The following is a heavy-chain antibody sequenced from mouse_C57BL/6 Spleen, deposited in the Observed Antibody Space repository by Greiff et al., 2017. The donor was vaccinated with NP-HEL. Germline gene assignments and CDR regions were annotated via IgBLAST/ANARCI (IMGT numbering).Heavy chain of an antibody. D-gene: IGHD2-1*01. J-gene: IGHJ4*01. Sequence: VQLQQSGAELVKPGASVKLSCKASGYTFTSYWMQWVKQRPGQGLEWIGEIDPSDSYTNYNQKFKGKATLTVDTSSSTAYMQLSSLTSEDSAVYYCARTYGNYVAMDYWGQRTSVTVSS. CDR3: ARTYGNYVAMDY. V-gene: IGHV1-50*01. CDR1: GYTFTSYW. CDR2: IDPSDSYT.